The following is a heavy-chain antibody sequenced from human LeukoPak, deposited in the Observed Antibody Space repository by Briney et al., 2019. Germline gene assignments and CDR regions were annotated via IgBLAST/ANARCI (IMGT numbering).Heavy chain of an antibody. Sequence: SETLSLTCTVSGGSISSYYWSWIRQPPGKGLEWIGYIYYSGSTNYNPSLESLVTISVDTSKTQFSLKLSSVTAADTAVYYCARVGYDILTGPDAFDIWGQGTMVTVSS. J-gene: IGHJ3*02. V-gene: IGHV4-59*01. CDR3: ARVGYDILTGPDAFDI. CDR1: GGSISSYY. D-gene: IGHD3-9*01. CDR2: IYYSGST.